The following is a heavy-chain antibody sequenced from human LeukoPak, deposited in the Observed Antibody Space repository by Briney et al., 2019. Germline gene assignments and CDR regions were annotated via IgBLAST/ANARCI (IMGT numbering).Heavy chain of an antibody. J-gene: IGHJ6*03. CDR2: LRPVFGPI. V-gene: IGHV1-69*05. CDR1: GVTFSSYA. D-gene: IGHD1-20*01. Sequence: GASVKVSCEASGVTFSSYAISWVRQAPGQGLEWIGGLRPVFGPINSAQKFQDRVTLTKDDSTTTAYMELRSLRSEDTAVYYCATNPMTGYHLGDHFYFYMAVWGKGTTVTVS. CDR3: ATNPMTGYHLGDHFYFYMAV.